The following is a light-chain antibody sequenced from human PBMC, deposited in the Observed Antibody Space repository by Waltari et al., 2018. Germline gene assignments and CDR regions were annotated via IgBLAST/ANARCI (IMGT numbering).Light chain of an antibody. CDR1: SSDVGVYNY. J-gene: IGLJ2*01. CDR2: GVS. Sequence: QSAPTQPPSVSGSPGQSVTISCTGTSSDVGVYNYVFWYQQHPGKVPKLMIYGVSYRPSGVSDRFSGSKSGNTASLTISGLQAEDEADYYCCSYTTSNSLVFGGGTRLTVL. V-gene: IGLV2-14*01. CDR3: CSYTTSNSLV.